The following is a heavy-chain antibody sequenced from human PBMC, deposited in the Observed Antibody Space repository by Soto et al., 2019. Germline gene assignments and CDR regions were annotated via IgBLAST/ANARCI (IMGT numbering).Heavy chain of an antibody. D-gene: IGHD5-18*01. CDR1: GFTFSSYS. CDR2: ISSSSSYI. Sequence: EVQLVESGGGLVKPGGSLRLSCAASGFTFSSYSMNWVRQAPGKWLEWVSSISSSSSYIYYADSVKGRFTISRDNANNALDLQMNSLRDEDAAVYYGEGGGYVYSYGHDYWCQGTLVTVSS. V-gene: IGHV3-21*01. CDR3: EGGGYVYSYGHDY. J-gene: IGHJ4*02.